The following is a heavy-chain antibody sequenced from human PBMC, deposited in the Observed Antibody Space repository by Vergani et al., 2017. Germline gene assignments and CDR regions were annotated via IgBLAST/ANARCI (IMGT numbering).Heavy chain of an antibody. J-gene: IGHJ6*03. V-gene: IGHV3-7*01. CDR3: VKDDRPGYSSEDYMDV. CDR2: IKQDGSEK. Sequence: EVQLVESGGGLVQPGGSLRLSCAASGFTFSSYWMSWVRQAPGKGLEWVANIKQDGSEKYYVDSVKGRFTISRDNAKNSLYLQMNSLRADDTAVYYCVKDDRPGYSSEDYMDVWGKGTTVTVSS. CDR1: GFTFSSYW. D-gene: IGHD6-13*01.